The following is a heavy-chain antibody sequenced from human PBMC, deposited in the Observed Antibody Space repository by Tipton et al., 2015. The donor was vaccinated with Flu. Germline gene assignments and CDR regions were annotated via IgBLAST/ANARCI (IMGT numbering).Heavy chain of an antibody. CDR2: IYHSGGT. V-gene: IGHV4-31*01. Sequence: TLSLTCTVSGGSISSGGYYWSWIRQLPGEGLEWIGYIYHSGGTYYNPSLESLLTISVDTSKNQFSLKVSSVTAADTAVYYCAGYIAAAGTFDSWGQGTLVTVAS. CDR1: GGSISSGGYY. D-gene: IGHD6-13*01. J-gene: IGHJ4*02. CDR3: AGYIAAAGTFDS.